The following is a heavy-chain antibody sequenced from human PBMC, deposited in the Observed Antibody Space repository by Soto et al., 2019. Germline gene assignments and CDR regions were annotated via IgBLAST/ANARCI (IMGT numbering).Heavy chain of an antibody. Sequence: PGGAVRLSCAASGFRFSDYGMHWVRQAPGKGLEWVAAIFSDGNTKQYADSVKGRFSVSRDNSENTLYLQMTSLRVDDTAVYYCTNWRGRLNFDYWGQGTLVTVSS. J-gene: IGHJ4*02. V-gene: IGHV3-33*06. CDR3: TNWRGRLNFDY. CDR1: GFRFSDYG. CDR2: IFSDGNTK. D-gene: IGHD3-10*01.